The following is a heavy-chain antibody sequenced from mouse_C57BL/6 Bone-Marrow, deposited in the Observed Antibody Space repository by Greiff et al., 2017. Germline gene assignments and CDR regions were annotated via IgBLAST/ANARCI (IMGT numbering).Heavy chain of an antibody. Sequence: VQLQQSGAELVRPGASVKLSCTASGFNIKDDYMHWVKQRPEQGLEWIGWIDPENGDTEYASKFQGKATITADTSSNTAYLQLRSLTSEDTAVYYCTFYSNYYFDYWGQGTTLTVSS. CDR3: TFYSNYYFDY. CDR1: GFNIKDDY. V-gene: IGHV14-4*01. D-gene: IGHD2-5*01. J-gene: IGHJ2*01. CDR2: IDPENGDT.